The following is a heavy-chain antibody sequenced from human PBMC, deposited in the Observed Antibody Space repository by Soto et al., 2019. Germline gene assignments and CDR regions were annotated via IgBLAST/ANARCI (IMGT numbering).Heavy chain of an antibody. V-gene: IGHV1-8*01. CDR1: GNTFTSYD. D-gene: IGHD3-10*01. CDR2: INPNSGNI. J-gene: IGHJ4*02. CDR3: ARGRASGTYYLLDY. Sequence: ASVKVSCKASGNTFTSYDINWVRQATGHGLEWMGWINPNSGNIGYAQKFQGRVTMTRDTAIRTAYMEVSRLRSDDTTVYYCARGRASGTYYLLDYWGQGTLVTVYS.